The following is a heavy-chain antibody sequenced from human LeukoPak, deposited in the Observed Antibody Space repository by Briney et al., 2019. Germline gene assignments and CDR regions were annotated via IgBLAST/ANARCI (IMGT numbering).Heavy chain of an antibody. J-gene: IGHJ6*02. CDR2: IYYSGST. CDR3: ARDKRLAVPAAMTYYYGMDV. CDR1: GGSISSGGYY. Sequence: SQTLSLTCTVSGGSISSGGYYWSWIRQHPGKGLEWIGYIYYSGSTYYNPSLKSRVTISVDTSKNQFSLRLSSVTAADTAVYYCARDKRLAVPAAMTYYYGMDVWGQGTTVTVSS. D-gene: IGHD2-2*01. V-gene: IGHV4-31*03.